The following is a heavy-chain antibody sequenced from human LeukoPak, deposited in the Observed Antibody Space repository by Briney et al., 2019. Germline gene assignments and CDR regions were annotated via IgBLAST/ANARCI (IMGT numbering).Heavy chain of an antibody. V-gene: IGHV3-53*01. Sequence: GGSLRLSCAASGFTVNSNYWSWVRQAPGKGLEWVSVIYSGGTTYYADSAKGRFTFSRDNSKNVLHLQMNSLRAEDTAVYYCARGFNRGFDPWGQGTLVIVSS. D-gene: IGHD3-10*01. CDR3: ARGFNRGFDP. CDR1: GFTVNSNY. J-gene: IGHJ5*02. CDR2: IYSGGTT.